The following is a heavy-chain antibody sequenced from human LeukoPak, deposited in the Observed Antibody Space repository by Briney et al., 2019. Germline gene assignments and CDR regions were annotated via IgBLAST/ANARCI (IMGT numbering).Heavy chain of an antibody. CDR3: AKDHSGYDFRWFDY. CDR2: ISWDGGST. V-gene: IGHV3-43*01. D-gene: IGHD5-12*01. J-gene: IGHJ4*02. Sequence: GGSLRLSCAASGFTFDDYTMHWVRQAPGKGLEWVSLISWDGGSTYYADSVKGRFTISRDNSKNTLYLQMNSLRAEDTAVYYCAKDHSGYDFRWFDYWGQGTLVTVSS. CDR1: GFTFDDYT.